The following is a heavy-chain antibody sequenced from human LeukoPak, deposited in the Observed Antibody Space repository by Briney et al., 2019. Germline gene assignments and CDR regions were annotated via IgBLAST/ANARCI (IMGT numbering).Heavy chain of an antibody. CDR1: GYTFTSYY. V-gene: IGHV1-46*01. CDR2: INPSGGST. J-gene: IGHJ4*02. CDR3: ARGGGDIVVVPAALIDY. D-gene: IGHD2-2*01. Sequence: GASVKVSCKASGYTFTSYYMHWVRQAPGQGLEWMGIINPSGGSTSYAQKFQGRVTMTRDTSTSTVYMELSSLRSEDTAVYYCARGGGDIVVVPAALIDYWGQGTLVTVSS.